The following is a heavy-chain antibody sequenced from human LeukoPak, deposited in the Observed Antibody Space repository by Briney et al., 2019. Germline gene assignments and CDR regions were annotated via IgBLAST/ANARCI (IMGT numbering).Heavy chain of an antibody. J-gene: IGHJ4*02. Sequence: ASVKVSCKASGYTFTGYYMHWVRQAPGQGLEWMGWINPNSGGTNYAQKFQGRVTMTRDRSISTAYMELSRLRSDDTAVYYCAREPVVVVAADDLVGDYWGQGTLVTVSS. V-gene: IGHV1-2*02. CDR1: GYTFTGYY. CDR3: AREPVVVVAADDLVGDY. D-gene: IGHD2-15*01. CDR2: INPNSGGT.